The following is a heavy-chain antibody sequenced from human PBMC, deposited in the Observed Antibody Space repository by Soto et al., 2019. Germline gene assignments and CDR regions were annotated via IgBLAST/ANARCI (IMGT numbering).Heavy chain of an antibody. J-gene: IGHJ4*02. CDR2: IDPSDSYT. Sequence: GESLKISCKGSGYSFTSYWISWVRQMPGKGLEWMGRIDPSDSYTNYSPSFQGHVTISADKSISTAYLQWSSLKASDTAMYYCARHRKYYYDSSGYYNYWGQGTLVTVSS. D-gene: IGHD3-22*01. CDR3: ARHRKYYYDSSGYYNY. V-gene: IGHV5-10-1*01. CDR1: GYSFTSYW.